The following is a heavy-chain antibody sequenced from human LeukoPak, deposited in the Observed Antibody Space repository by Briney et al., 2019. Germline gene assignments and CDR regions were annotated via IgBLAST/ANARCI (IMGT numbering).Heavy chain of an antibody. CDR2: IYISRST. V-gene: IGHV4-4*07. Sequence: SETLSLTCTVSGGSISSFYWSWIRQPAGKGLEWIGRIYISRSTNYNPSLKSRVTMSVDTSKNQFSLRLSSVTAADTAVYYCARHPDQLLPYYYMDVWGKGTTVTVSS. CDR3: ARHPDQLLPYYYMDV. J-gene: IGHJ6*03. D-gene: IGHD2-2*01. CDR1: GGSISSFY.